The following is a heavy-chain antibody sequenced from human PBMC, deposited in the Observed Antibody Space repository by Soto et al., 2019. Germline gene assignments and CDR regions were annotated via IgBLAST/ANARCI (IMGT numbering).Heavy chain of an antibody. J-gene: IGHJ4*02. D-gene: IGHD6-19*01. CDR1: GGSISSGDYY. CDR3: AIVNGYSSGWSPLWYDY. Sequence: SETLSLTCTVSGGSISSGDYYWSWIRQPPGKGLEWIGYIYYSGSTYYNPSLKSRVTISVDTSKNQFSLKLSSVTAADTAVYYCAIVNGYSSGWSPLWYDYWGQGTLVTVSS. V-gene: IGHV4-30-4*01. CDR2: IYYSGST.